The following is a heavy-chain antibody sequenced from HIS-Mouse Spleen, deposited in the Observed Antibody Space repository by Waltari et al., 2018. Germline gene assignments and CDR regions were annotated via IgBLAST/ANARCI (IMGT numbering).Heavy chain of an antibody. J-gene: IGHJ2*01. Sequence: QLQLQESGPGLVKPSETLSPTCTVPGGSTGSSSYYWGWIRQPPGKGLEWIGSIYYSGSTYYNPSLKSRVTISVDTSKNQFSLKLSSVTAADTAVYYCAREIPYSSSWYDWYFDLWGRGTLVTVSS. CDR1: GGSTGSSSYY. CDR3: AREIPYSSSWYDWYFDL. D-gene: IGHD6-13*01. V-gene: IGHV4-39*07. CDR2: IYYSGST.